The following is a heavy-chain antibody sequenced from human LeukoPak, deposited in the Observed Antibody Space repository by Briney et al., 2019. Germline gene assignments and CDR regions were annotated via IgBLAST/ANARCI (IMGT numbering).Heavy chain of an antibody. J-gene: IGHJ4*02. V-gene: IGHV4-59*01. CDR3: ARGDASGRPGIAFDY. CDR1: GGSISNSY. CDR2: FHDSEST. Sequence: SETLSLTCNVSGGSISNSYWSWIRQPPGKGLEWIGYFHDSESTNYNPSLKSRVSISVDTSKKQVSLKLSSVTAADTAVYYCARGDASGRPGIAFDYWGQGTLVTVSS. D-gene: IGHD1-26*01.